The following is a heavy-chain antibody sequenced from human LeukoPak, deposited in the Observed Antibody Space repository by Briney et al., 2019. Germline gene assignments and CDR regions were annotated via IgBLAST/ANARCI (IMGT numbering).Heavy chain of an antibody. D-gene: IGHD1-26*01. V-gene: IGHV3-23*01. J-gene: IGHJ4*02. CDR1: GFTFSSYA. Sequence: GGSLRLSCAASGFTFSSYAMSWVRQAPGKGLEWVSAISGSGGSTYYADSVKGRFTISRDNSKNTLYLQMNSLRAEDTAVYYCATHRDYSGSYANPVFDYWAREPWSPSPQ. CDR3: ATHRDYSGSYANPVFDY. CDR2: ISGSGGST.